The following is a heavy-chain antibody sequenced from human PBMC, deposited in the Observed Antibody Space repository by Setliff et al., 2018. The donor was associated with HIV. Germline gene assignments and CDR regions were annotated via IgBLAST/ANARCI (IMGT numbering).Heavy chain of an antibody. CDR2: FDPEDGET. D-gene: IGHD3-3*01. CDR1: GYTLTELS. Sequence: ASVKVSCKLSGYTLTELSRHWVRQAPGNGLEWMGGFDPEDGETIYAQKFQGRVTMTEDTSTDTAYMELSSLRSEDTAVYYCAFRSGFHVGLDAWGQGTLVTVSS. CDR3: AFRSGFHVGLDA. J-gene: IGHJ5*02. V-gene: IGHV1-24*01.